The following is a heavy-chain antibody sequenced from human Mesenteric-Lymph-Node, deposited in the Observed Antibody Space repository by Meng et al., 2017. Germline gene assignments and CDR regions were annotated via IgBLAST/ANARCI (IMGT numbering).Heavy chain of an antibody. Sequence: QVRLGAWGPGLVAPSGTLSLPCAVSGASISSGYWWSWVRQPPGKGLEWIGEIHHGGDTNYNPSLKSRVTISVDKSNNQYSLRLTSVTAADTAMYYCARNGAYSADHWGQGTLVTVSS. D-gene: IGHD2-15*01. CDR2: IHHGGDT. V-gene: IGHV4-4*02. CDR3: ARNGAYSADH. CDR1: GASISSGYW. J-gene: IGHJ4*02.